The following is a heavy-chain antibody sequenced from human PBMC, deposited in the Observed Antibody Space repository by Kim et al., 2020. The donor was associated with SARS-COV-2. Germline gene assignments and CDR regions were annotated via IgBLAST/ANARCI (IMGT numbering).Heavy chain of an antibody. D-gene: IGHD3-22*01. J-gene: IGHJ5*02. V-gene: IGHV4-31*02. Sequence: SRVTISVDTSKNQFSLKLSSVTAADTAVYYCARDRAYYYDSSGYYRWFDPWGQGTLVTVSS. CDR3: ARDRAYYYDSSGYYRWFDP.